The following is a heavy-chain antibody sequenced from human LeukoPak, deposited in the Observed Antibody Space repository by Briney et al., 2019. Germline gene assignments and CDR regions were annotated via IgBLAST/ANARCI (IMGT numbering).Heavy chain of an antibody. CDR2: IIPIFGTA. Sequence: ASVKVSCKASGGTFSSYAISWVRQAPGQGLEWMGGIIPIFGTANYAQKFQGRVTITADESTSTAYMELSSLRSEDTAVYYCARDQVVGATLDYCYGMDVWGQGTTVTVSS. J-gene: IGHJ6*02. CDR1: GGTFSSYA. CDR3: ARDQVVGATLDYCYGMDV. V-gene: IGHV1-69*13. D-gene: IGHD1-26*01.